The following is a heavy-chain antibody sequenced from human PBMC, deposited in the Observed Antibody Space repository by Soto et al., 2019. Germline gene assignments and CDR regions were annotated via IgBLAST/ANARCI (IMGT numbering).Heavy chain of an antibody. CDR1: GFTFSSYA. J-gene: IGHJ4*02. CDR3: AKGYGDSSGRAIYYFDY. Sequence: GGSLRLSCAASGFTFSSYAMSWVHQAPGKGLEWVSAISGSGGSTYYADSVKGRFTISRDNSKNTLYLQMNSLRAEDTAVYYCAKGYGDSSGRAIYYFDYWGQGTLVTVSS. CDR2: ISGSGGST. D-gene: IGHD6-19*01. V-gene: IGHV3-23*01.